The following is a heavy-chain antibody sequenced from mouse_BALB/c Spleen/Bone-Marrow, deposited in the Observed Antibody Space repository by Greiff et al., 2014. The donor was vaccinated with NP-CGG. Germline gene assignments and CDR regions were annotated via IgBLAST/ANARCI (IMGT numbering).Heavy chain of an antibody. J-gene: IGHJ2*01. V-gene: IGHV1-80*01. Sequence: QVQLQQSGAELVRPGSSVKISCKASGYVFSSYWMIWVRQRPGQSLEWIGQIYPGDGDTNYNGKFKGKATLTADKSSSTAYMQLSSLTSEDSAVYFCARSGYGSNYDYWGQGTTLTVSS. D-gene: IGHD1-1*01. CDR2: IYPGDGDT. CDR1: GYVFSSYW. CDR3: ARSGYGSNYDY.